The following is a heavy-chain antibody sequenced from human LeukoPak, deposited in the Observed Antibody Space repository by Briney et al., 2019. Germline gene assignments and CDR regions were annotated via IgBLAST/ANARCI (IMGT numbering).Heavy chain of an antibody. D-gene: IGHD7-27*01. Sequence: GGSLRLSCAASGLTFSIYAMSWVRQAPGKGLEWVSAISGGGGSTYYADSVKGRFTISRDNSNNTLYLQMNSLRAEDTAVYYCAKAQELGNYEFFLFDYWGQGALVTVSS. CDR3: AKAQELGNYEFFLFDY. CDR2: ISGGGGST. CDR1: GLTFSIYA. V-gene: IGHV3-23*01. J-gene: IGHJ4*02.